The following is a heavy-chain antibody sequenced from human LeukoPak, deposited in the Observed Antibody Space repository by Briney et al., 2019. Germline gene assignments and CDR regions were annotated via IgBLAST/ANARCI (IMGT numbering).Heavy chain of an antibody. CDR2: IYPGDSDT. D-gene: IGHD6-6*01. J-gene: IGHJ3*02. CDR3: ARHFPRISARPYAFDI. CDR1: GYSFTTYW. V-gene: IGHV5-51*01. Sequence: GESLKISCKGSGYSFTTYWIGWVRQMPGKGLEWMGIIYPGDSDTRYSPSFQGQVTISADESISTGYLQWSSLKASDTAMYYCARHFPRISARPYAFDIWGQGTMDTVSS.